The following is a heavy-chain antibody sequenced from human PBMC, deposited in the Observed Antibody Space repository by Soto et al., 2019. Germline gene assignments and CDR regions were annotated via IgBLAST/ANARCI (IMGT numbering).Heavy chain of an antibody. V-gene: IGHV1-18*01. J-gene: IGHJ4*02. D-gene: IGHD2-15*01. Sequence: QVQLVQSGGGVKKPGTSVKVSCKASGYTFSSYGVNWVRQAPGQGLEWMGWISPFNGNTTYAPKFQGRVTMTTDTSTNTAYMEMRSLTSDDTAVYYCARGKEKCSGGTCYFVYWGQGTLVTVSS. CDR3: ARGKEKCSGGTCYFVY. CDR1: GYTFSSYG. CDR2: ISPFNGNT.